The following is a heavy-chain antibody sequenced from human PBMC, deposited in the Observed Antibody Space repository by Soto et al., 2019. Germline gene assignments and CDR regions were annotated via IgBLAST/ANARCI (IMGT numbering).Heavy chain of an antibody. CDR3: ARDLAVAGTLDY. CDR1: GGSISSGGYY. J-gene: IGHJ4*02. CDR2: IYYSGST. Sequence: PSETLSLTCTVSGGSISSGGYYWSWIRQHPGKGLEWIGYIYYSGSTYYNPSLKSRVTISVDTSKNQFSLELSSVTAADTAVYYCARDLAVAGTLDYWGQGTLVTVSS. D-gene: IGHD6-19*01. V-gene: IGHV4-31*03.